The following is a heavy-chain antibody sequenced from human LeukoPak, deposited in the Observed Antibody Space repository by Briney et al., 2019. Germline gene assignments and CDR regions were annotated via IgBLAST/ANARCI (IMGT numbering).Heavy chain of an antibody. V-gene: IGHV6-1*01. J-gene: IGHJ4*02. CDR3: ARASYDISTGYLDY. Sequence: SQTLSLTCAISGDSVSSKSAGWDWLRQSPSRGLEWLGRTYYRSKLYNDYAVSVKSLITVNPDTTKNQFSLQLSSVTPEDTAVYYCARASYDISTGYLDYWGQGTLVTVSP. CDR1: GDSVSSKSAG. D-gene: IGHD3-9*01. CDR2: TYYRSKLYN.